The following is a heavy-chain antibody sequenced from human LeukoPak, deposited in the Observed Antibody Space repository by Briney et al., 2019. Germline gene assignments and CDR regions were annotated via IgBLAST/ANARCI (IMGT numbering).Heavy chain of an antibody. Sequence: PGGSLRLSCAASGFTFSSYGMHWVRQAPGKGLEWVAFIRYDGSNKYYADSVKGRFTISRDNSKNTLYLQMNSLRAEDTAVYYCARTYDSSGYYYFDYWGQGTLVTVSS. J-gene: IGHJ4*02. CDR1: GFTFSSYG. CDR2: IRYDGSNK. V-gene: IGHV3-30*02. D-gene: IGHD3-22*01. CDR3: ARTYDSSGYYYFDY.